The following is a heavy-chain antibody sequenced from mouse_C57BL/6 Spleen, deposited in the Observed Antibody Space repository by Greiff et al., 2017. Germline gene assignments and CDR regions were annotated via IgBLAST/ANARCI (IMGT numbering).Heavy chain of an antibody. CDR1: GFTFSSYA. V-gene: IGHV5-4*03. J-gene: IGHJ2*01. D-gene: IGHD1-1*01. CDR2: ISDGGSYT. CDR3: ARGGGSSYFDY. Sequence: EVKLVESGGGLVKPGGSLKLSCAASGFTFSSYAMSWVRQTPEKRLEWVATISDGGSYTYYPDNVKGRFTISRDNAKNNLYLQMSHLKSEDTAMYYCARGGGSSYFDYWGQGNTLTVSS.